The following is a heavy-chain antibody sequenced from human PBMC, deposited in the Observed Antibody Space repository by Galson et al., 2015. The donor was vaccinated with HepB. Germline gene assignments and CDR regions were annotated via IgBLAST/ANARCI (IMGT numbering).Heavy chain of an antibody. V-gene: IGHV5-51*01. Sequence: QSGAEVKKPGESLKISCQASGHSFTDNWIGWVRQMPGKGLEWMGIIYPGDSDTRYSPSFQGQVTIPADKSISTAYLQWSSLKASDTAMYYCATAVRYCSAGSCYAVHYFDSWGQGTLVTVSS. CDR2: IYPGDSDT. CDR1: GHSFTDNW. CDR3: ATAVRYCSAGSCYAVHYFDS. D-gene: IGHD2-15*01. J-gene: IGHJ4*02.